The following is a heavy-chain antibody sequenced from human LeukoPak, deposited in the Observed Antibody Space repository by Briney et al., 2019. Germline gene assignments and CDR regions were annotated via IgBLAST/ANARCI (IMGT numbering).Heavy chain of an antibody. CDR1: GFTFSSYS. V-gene: IGHV3-21*01. Sequence: TGGSLRLSCAASGFTFSSYSMNWVRQAPGKGLEWVSSISSSSSYIYYADSEKGRFTISRDNAKNSLYLQMNSLRAEDTAVYYCASEVDTAMGDGGYWGQGTLVTVSS. CDR3: ASEVDTAMGDGGY. CDR2: ISSSSSYI. J-gene: IGHJ4*02. D-gene: IGHD5-18*01.